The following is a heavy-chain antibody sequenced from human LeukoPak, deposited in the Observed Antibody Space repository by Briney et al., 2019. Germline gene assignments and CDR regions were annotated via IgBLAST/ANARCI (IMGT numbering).Heavy chain of an antibody. J-gene: IGHJ4*02. Sequence: GGSLRLSCAASGFTFSSYGMHWVRQAPGKGLEWVAFIRYDGSNKYYADSVKGRFTISRDNSKNTLYLQMNSLRAEDTAFYYCAKDDYYDFWSGYYEPMGFDYWGQGTLVTVSS. CDR2: IRYDGSNK. CDR3: AKDDYYDFWSGYYEPMGFDY. CDR1: GFTFSSYG. D-gene: IGHD3-3*01. V-gene: IGHV3-30*02.